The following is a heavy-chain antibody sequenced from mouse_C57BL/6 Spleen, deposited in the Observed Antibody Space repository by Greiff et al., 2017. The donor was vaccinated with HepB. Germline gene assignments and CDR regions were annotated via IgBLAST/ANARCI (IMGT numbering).Heavy chain of an antibody. Sequence: QVQLQQSGPELVKPGASVKISCKASGYAFSSSWMNGVKQRPGKGLEWIGRIYPGDGDTNYNGKFKGKATLTADKSSSTAYMQLSSLTSEDSAVYFCARSDWDDGYFDVWGTGTTVTVSS. D-gene: IGHD4-1*01. V-gene: IGHV1-82*01. J-gene: IGHJ1*03. CDR1: GYAFSSSW. CDR3: ARSDWDDGYFDV. CDR2: IYPGDGDT.